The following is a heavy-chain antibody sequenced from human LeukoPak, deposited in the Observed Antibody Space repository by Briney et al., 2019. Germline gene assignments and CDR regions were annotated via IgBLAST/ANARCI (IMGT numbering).Heavy chain of an antibody. V-gene: IGHV3-23*01. Sequence: PGGSLRLSCAASGFTFSSCAMNWLRQAPGKGLEWVSTISISGGSTSYADSVKGRFTISRDNSKNTLYLQMNSLRAEDTAVYYCAKRPGVAAWFDYWGQGTLVTVSS. CDR3: AKRPGVAAWFDY. D-gene: IGHD3-3*01. CDR2: ISISGGST. CDR1: GFTFSSCA. J-gene: IGHJ4*02.